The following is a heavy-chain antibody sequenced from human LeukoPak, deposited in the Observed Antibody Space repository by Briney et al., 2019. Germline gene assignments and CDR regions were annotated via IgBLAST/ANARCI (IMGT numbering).Heavy chain of an antibody. V-gene: IGHV4-59*12. J-gene: IGHJ3*02. CDR3: ARAEVLVLRYYDSSGYERSFDI. CDR1: GGSISSYY. CDR2: IYYSGST. D-gene: IGHD3-22*01. Sequence: SEPLSLTCTVSGGSISSYYWSWIRQPPGKGLEWIGYIYYSGSTNYNPSLKSRVTISVDTSKNQFSLKLSSVTAADTAVYYCARAEVLVLRYYDSSGYERSFDIWGQGTMVTVSS.